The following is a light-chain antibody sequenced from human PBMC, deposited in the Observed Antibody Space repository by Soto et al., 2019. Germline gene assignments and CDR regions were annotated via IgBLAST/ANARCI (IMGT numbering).Light chain of an antibody. V-gene: IGKV3-15*01. Sequence: IVMTQSPATLSVSPGEGATLSCRASQSVSTNVAWYQQKPGQAPRLLIFGASTRATGIPVRFSGSGSGRQFTLIINSLQSEDFAVYYCQQYNNWPRTFGQGTKVDI. CDR1: QSVSTN. CDR2: GAS. CDR3: QQYNNWPRT. J-gene: IGKJ1*01.